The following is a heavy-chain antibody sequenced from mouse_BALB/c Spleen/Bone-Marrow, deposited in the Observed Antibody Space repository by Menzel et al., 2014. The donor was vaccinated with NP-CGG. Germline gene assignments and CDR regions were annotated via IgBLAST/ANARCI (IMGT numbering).Heavy chain of an antibody. CDR1: GYAFTNYL. CDR3: ARWDYAMDY. J-gene: IGHJ4*01. Sequence: VQVVEPGAELVRPGTSVKVSCKASGYAFTNYLIEWVKQRPGQGLEWIGVINPGSGGTNYNEKFKGKATLTADKSSSTAYMQLSSLTSDDSAVYFCARWDYAMDYWGQGTSVTVSS. CDR2: INPGSGGT. V-gene: IGHV1-54*01.